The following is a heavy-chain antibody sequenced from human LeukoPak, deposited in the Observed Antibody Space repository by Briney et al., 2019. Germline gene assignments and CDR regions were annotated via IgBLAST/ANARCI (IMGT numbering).Heavy chain of an antibody. Sequence: SGTLSLTCAVSGGSISSGDYYWSWIRQPPGKGLEWIGYIYYSGSTYYNPSLKSRVTISVDTSKNQFSLKLSSVTAADTAVYYCARVPPGAFDIWGQGTMVTVSS. J-gene: IGHJ3*02. CDR3: ARVPPGAFDI. V-gene: IGHV4-30-4*01. CDR2: IYYSGST. CDR1: GGSISSGDYY.